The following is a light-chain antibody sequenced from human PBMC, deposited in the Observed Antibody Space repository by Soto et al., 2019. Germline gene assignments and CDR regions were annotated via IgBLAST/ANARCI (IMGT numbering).Light chain of an antibody. V-gene: IGLV2-14*01. CDR3: SSYTSSTLPYV. Sequence: QSVLTQPASVSGSPGQSITISCTGTTSDVGGYNYVSWYQQHPGEAPKLMIYDVSNRPSGVSNRFSGSKSGNTASLTISGLQAEDEADYYCSSYTSSTLPYVFGTGTKVTVL. J-gene: IGLJ1*01. CDR1: TSDVGGYNY. CDR2: DVS.